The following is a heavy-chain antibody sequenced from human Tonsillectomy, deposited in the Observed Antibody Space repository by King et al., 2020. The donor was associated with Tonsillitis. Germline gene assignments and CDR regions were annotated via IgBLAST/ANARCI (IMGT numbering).Heavy chain of an antibody. J-gene: IGHJ4*02. CDR2: ISYDGSNK. CDR1: GFTFSSYG. CDR3: AKDLNGYFEY. D-gene: IGHD2-8*01. V-gene: IGHV3-30*18. Sequence: VQLVESGGGVVQPGRSLRLSCAASGFTFSSYGMHWVRQDPGKGLEWVAVISYDGSNKYYADSVKGRFTISRDNSKNTLYLQMNSLRAEDTAVYYCAKDLNGYFEYWGEGTLVTVSS.